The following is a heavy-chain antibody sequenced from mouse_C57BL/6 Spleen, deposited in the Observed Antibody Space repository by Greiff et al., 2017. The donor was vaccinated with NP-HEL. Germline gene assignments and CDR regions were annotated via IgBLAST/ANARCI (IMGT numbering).Heavy chain of an antibody. D-gene: IGHD2-10*01. Sequence: VQLQQSGPELVKPGASVKISCKASGYAFSSSWMNWVKQRPGKGLEWIGRIYPGDGDTNYNGKFKGKATLTADKSSSTAYMQLSSLTSEDSAVYCCARSFYGNYDYWGQGTTLTVSS. V-gene: IGHV1-82*01. CDR3: ARSFYGNYDY. CDR2: IYPGDGDT. CDR1: GYAFSSSW. J-gene: IGHJ2*01.